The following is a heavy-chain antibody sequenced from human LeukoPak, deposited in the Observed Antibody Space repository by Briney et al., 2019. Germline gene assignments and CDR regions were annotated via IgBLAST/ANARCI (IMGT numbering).Heavy chain of an antibody. J-gene: IGHJ6*02. CDR3: ARDEPHYDFWSGYSYYYYGMDV. D-gene: IGHD3-3*01. CDR1: GYTFTSYG. CDR2: ISAYNGNT. Sequence: ASVKVSCKASGYTFTSYGISWVRQATGQGLEWMGWISAYNGNTNYAQKLQGRVTMTTDTSTSTAYMELRSLRSDDTAVYYCARDEPHYDFWSGYSYYYYGMDVWGQGTTVTVSS. V-gene: IGHV1-18*01.